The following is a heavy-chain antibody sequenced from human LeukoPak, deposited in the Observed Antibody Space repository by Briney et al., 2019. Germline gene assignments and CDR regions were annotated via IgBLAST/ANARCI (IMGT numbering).Heavy chain of an antibody. Sequence: ASVTVSCKVSGYTLSELSMHWVRQAPGKGLERMGGFDPEDGETIYAQKFQGRVTMTEDTSTDTAYMELSSLRSEDTAVYYCATSRTMVRGVIYFDFDYWGQGTLVTVSS. J-gene: IGHJ4*02. CDR3: ATSRTMVRGVIYFDFDY. V-gene: IGHV1-24*01. D-gene: IGHD3-10*01. CDR1: GYTLSELS. CDR2: FDPEDGET.